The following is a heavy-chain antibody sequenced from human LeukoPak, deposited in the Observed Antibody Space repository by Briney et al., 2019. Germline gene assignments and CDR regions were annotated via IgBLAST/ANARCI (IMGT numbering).Heavy chain of an antibody. CDR3: AKDNNDSSVPIYYDAFDI. CDR1: GFTFDDYG. D-gene: IGHD3-22*01. V-gene: IGHV3-23*01. J-gene: IGHJ3*02. Sequence: GGSLRLSCAASGFTFDDYGMSWVRQAPGKGLEWVSAISGSGGSTYYADSVKGRFTISRDNSKNTLYLQMNSLRAEDTAVYYCAKDNNDSSVPIYYDAFDIWGQGTMVTVSS. CDR2: ISGSGGST.